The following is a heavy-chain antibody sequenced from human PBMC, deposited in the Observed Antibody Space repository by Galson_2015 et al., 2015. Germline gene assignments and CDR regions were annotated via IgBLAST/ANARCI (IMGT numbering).Heavy chain of an antibody. V-gene: IGHV4-39*07. CDR1: GGSISSSSYY. CDR2: IYYSGST. Sequence: SEPLSLTCPVSGGSISSSSYYWGWIRQPPGKGLEWIGSIYYSGSTYYNPSLKSRVTISVDTSKNQFSLKLSSVTAADTAVYYCARVARGIQLWFEYNWFDPWGQGTLVTVSS. J-gene: IGHJ5*02. CDR3: ARVARGIQLWFEYNWFDP. D-gene: IGHD5-18*01.